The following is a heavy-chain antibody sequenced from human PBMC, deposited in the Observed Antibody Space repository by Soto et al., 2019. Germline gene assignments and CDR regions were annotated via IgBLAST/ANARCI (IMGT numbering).Heavy chain of an antibody. D-gene: IGHD4-17*01. CDR1: GYTFRNYG. V-gene: IGHV1-18*01. CDR3: ASHDFGDYVVFDY. J-gene: IGHJ4*02. CDR2: ISAYNGHT. Sequence: QVQLVQSGPEVKKPGASVKVSCKASGYTFRNYGISWVRQAPGQRLEWVGWISAYNGHTKFAQKFQGRVTMSTDTSTSTASMELMSLRSDDTAVYFCASHDFGDYVVFDYWGPGSLVTVSS.